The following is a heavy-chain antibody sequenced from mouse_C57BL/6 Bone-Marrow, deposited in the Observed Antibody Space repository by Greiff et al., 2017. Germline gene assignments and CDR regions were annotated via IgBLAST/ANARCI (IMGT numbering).Heavy chain of an antibody. CDR1: GYTFTSYW. V-gene: IGHV1-69*01. D-gene: IGHD2-5*01. J-gene: IGHJ2*01. CDR3: ARERSYYSNYDFDY. CDR2: IDPSDSYT. Sequence: QVQLKQPGAELVMPGASVKLSCKASGYTFTSYWMHWVKQRPGQGLEWIGEIDPSDSYTKYNQKFKGKSTLTVAKSSSTAYMQLSSLTSEDSAVYYCARERSYYSNYDFDYWGQGTTLTVSS.